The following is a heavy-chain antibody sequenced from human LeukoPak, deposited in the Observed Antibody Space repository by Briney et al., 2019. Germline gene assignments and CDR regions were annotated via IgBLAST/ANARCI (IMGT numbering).Heavy chain of an antibody. CDR3: ARDVAAAASFDP. D-gene: IGHD6-13*01. Sequence: ASVKVSCKASGGTFSSYAISWVRQAPGQGLEWMGGIIPIFGTANYAQKFQGRVTITADKSTSTAYMELSSLRSEDTAVYYCARDVAAAASFDPWGQGTLVTVSS. V-gene: IGHV1-69*06. CDR2: IIPIFGTA. J-gene: IGHJ5*02. CDR1: GGTFSSYA.